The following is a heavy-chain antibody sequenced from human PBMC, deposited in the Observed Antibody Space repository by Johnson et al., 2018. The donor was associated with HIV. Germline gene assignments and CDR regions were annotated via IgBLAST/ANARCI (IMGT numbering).Heavy chain of an antibody. CDR3: ARVLVGTTTDAFDI. Sequence: VQLVESGGGVVQPGRSLRLSCAASGFTFSSYGMHWVRQAPGKGLEWVSYISSSGGTIYYADSVKGRFTISRDNAKNSMYLQMNSLRAEDTAVYFCARVLVGTTTDAFDIWGQGTMVTVSS. D-gene: IGHD1-26*01. J-gene: IGHJ3*02. CDR2: ISSSGGTI. CDR1: GFTFSSYG. V-gene: IGHV3-48*04.